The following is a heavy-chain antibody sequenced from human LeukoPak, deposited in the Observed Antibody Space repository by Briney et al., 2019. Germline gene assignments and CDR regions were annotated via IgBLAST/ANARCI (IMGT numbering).Heavy chain of an antibody. D-gene: IGHD2/OR15-2a*01. CDR1: GFTFSSYS. Sequence: GGSLRLSCAASGFTFSSYSMHWVRQAPGKGLEWVSSISSSSSYIYYADSVKGRFTISRDNAKNSLYLQMNSLRAEDTAVYYCARAGGVYDPFDYWGQGTLVTVSS. CDR2: ISSSSSYI. V-gene: IGHV3-21*01. J-gene: IGHJ4*02. CDR3: ARAGGVYDPFDY.